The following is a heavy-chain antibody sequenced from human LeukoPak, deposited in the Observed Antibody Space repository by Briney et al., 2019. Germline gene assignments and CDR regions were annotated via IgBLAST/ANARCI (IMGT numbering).Heavy chain of an antibody. V-gene: IGHV3-7*03. CDR3: SKGGGYVRMDV. Sequence: GGSLRLSCAASGFIFSDYWLSWVRQAPGKGLEWVANIKQDGSETHYVDSVKGRFTISRDNAKNSLFLQMNSLRADDTAVYYCSKGGGYVRMDVWGQGTTVTVSS. CDR1: GFIFSDYW. D-gene: IGHD5-12*01. J-gene: IGHJ6*02. CDR2: IKQDGSET.